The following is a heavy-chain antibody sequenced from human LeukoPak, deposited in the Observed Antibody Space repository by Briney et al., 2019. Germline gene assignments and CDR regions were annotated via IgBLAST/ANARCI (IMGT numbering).Heavy chain of an antibody. CDR1: GYIFTDYG. Sequence: ASVKVSCKASGYIFTDYGISWVRQAPGQGLGWMGWIGTYDGDTNFARRVEGRVTLTIDTSTNTVYMELRGLRSDDTAMYCCARDYEGATRRDLFDPWGQGTLVTVSS. D-gene: IGHD1-26*01. V-gene: IGHV1-18*01. CDR3: ARDYEGATRRDLFDP. J-gene: IGHJ5*02. CDR2: IGTYDGDT.